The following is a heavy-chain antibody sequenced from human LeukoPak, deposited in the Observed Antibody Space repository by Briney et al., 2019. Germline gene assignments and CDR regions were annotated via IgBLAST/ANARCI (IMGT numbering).Heavy chain of an antibody. J-gene: IGHJ5*02. CDR3: ARRAYPNWFDP. CDR2: IYYSGST. Sequence: SETLSLTCAVSGGSISSNSYYWGWIRQPPGKGLEWIGSIYYSGSTYYNPSLKSRVTISVDTSKNQFSLKLSSVTAADTAVYYCARRAYPNWFDPWGQGTLVTVSS. CDR1: GGSISSNSYY. V-gene: IGHV4-39*01.